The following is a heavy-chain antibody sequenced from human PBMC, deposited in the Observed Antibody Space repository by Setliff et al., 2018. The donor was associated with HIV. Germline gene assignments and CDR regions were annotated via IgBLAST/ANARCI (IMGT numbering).Heavy chain of an antibody. D-gene: IGHD3-10*01. Sequence: PSETLSLTCTVSGGSIGNYYWNWLRQSPGTGLEPIAYIYYNGNRNYNPSLKSRVTSSVDTTKNQFSLKMASVTAADTAAYSCAREGGWLEHPYGFAVWGQGRLVTVSS. CDR1: GGSIGNYY. CDR3: AREGGWLEHPYGFAV. CDR2: IYYNGNR. V-gene: IGHV4-59*01. J-gene: IGHJ1*01.